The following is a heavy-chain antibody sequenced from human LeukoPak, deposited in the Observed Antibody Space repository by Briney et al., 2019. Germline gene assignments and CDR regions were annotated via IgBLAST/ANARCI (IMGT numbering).Heavy chain of an antibody. V-gene: IGHV3-33*01. J-gene: IGHJ4*02. Sequence: GGSLRLSCAASGFTFSRYGMHWVRQAPGKGLEWVAVIWYDGSNKCYADSVKGRFTISRDNSKNTLYLQMNSLRAEDTAVYYCARRQGGGYKGYYFDYWGQGTLVTVSS. CDR2: IWYDGSNK. CDR1: GFTFSRYG. CDR3: ARRQGGGYKGYYFDY. D-gene: IGHD5-24*01.